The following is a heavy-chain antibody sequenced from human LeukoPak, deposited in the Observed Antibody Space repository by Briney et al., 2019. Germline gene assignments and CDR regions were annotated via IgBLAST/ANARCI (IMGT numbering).Heavy chain of an antibody. CDR3: ARVFDSGSQAYFYYMDV. J-gene: IGHJ6*03. CDR2: IYYSGST. Sequence: SETLSLTCAVYGGSFSGYYWSWIRQPPGKGLEWIGYIYYSGSTNYNPSLKSRVTMSVDTSKNQLSLKVSSVTAADTAVYYCARVFDSGSQAYFYYMDVWGKGTTVIISS. D-gene: IGHD3-10*01. CDR1: GGSFSGYY. V-gene: IGHV4-59*01.